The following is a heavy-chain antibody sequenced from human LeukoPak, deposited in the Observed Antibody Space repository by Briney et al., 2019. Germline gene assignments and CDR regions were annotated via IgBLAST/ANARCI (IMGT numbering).Heavy chain of an antibody. V-gene: IGHV4-34*01. CDR2: INHSGST. D-gene: IGHD2-2*01. CDR3: ARDRYDYYYYYMDV. CDR1: GGSFSGYY. J-gene: IGHJ6*03. Sequence: SGTLSLTCAVYGGSFSGYYWSWIRQPPGKGLEWIGEINHSGSTNYNPSLKSRVTISVDTSKNQFSLKLSSVTAADTAVYYCARDRYDYYYYYMDVWGKGTTVTISS.